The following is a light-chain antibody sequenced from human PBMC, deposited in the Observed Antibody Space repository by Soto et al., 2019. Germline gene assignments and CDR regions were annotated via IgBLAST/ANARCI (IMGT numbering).Light chain of an antibody. V-gene: IGKV1-27*01. CDR1: QGISNY. Sequence: IQMTQSPSSLSASVGDRVTSTCRASQGISNYLAWYQQKPGKVPKLLIYAASTLQSGVPSRFSGSGSGTDFTLTISSLQPEDVATYYCQKSNSAPLTFGGGTKVDIK. CDR3: QKSNSAPLT. CDR2: AAS. J-gene: IGKJ4*01.